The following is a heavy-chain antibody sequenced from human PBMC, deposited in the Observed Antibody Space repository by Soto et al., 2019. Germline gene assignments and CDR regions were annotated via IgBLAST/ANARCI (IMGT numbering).Heavy chain of an antibody. CDR3: ARVVYYYDSSGNWFDP. Sequence: ASVKVSCKASGYTFTGYYMHWVRQAPGQGLEWMGWINPNSGGTNYAQKFQGRATMTRDTSISTAYMELSRLRSDDTAVYYCARVVYYYDSSGNWFDPWGQGTLVTVSS. CDR2: INPNSGGT. CDR1: GYTFTGYY. D-gene: IGHD3-22*01. J-gene: IGHJ5*02. V-gene: IGHV1-2*02.